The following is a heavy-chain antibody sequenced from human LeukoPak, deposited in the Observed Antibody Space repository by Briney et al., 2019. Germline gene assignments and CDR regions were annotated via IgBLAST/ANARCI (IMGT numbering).Heavy chain of an antibody. CDR1: GFTFSDSA. CDR3: AKDSSNIMGARLDY. Sequence: QPGGSLRLSCAASGFTFSDSAMTWVRQAPGRGLEWVSGISISGGSTYYADSVKGRFTISRDNSKNTLFLQMNSLRAEDTAVYYCAKDSSNIMGARLDYWGQGTLVTVSS. D-gene: IGHD1-26*01. CDR2: ISISGGST. V-gene: IGHV3-23*01. J-gene: IGHJ4*02.